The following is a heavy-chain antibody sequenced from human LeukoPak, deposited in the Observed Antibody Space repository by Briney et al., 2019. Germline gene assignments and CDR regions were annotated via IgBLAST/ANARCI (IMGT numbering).Heavy chain of an antibody. CDR2: INPNSGGT. Sequence: ASVKVSCKASGYTFIGYYMHWVRQAPGQGLEWMGWINPNSGGTNYAQKFQGRVTMTRDTSISTAYMELSRLRSDDTAVYYCAYRVGYYGSGSYYSFDYWGQGTLVTVSS. CDR1: GYTFIGYY. J-gene: IGHJ4*02. V-gene: IGHV1-2*02. D-gene: IGHD3-10*01. CDR3: AYRVGYYGSGSYYSFDY.